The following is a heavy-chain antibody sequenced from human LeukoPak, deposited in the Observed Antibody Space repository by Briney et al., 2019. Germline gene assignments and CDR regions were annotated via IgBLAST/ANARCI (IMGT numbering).Heavy chain of an antibody. J-gene: IGHJ6*03. CDR2: INHSGST. CDR3: ARLYPAAYYYYYYYMDV. D-gene: IGHD3-16*02. Sequence: SETLSLTCVVYGGSFSGYYWSWIRQPPGKGLEWIGEINHSGSTNYNPSLKSRVTISVDTSKNQFSLKLSSVTAADTAVYYCARLYPAAYYYYYYYMDVWGKGTTVTVSS. CDR1: GGSFSGYY. V-gene: IGHV4-34*01.